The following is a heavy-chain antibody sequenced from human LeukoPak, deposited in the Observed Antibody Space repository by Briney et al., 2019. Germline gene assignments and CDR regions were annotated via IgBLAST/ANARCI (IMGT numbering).Heavy chain of an antibody. Sequence: GGSLRLSVAASGLAFNSHRMDWVGQSPGKAWRGCACLTSISPYLSYAGPVKARFTISRDNAKNSLYRQMNSLRAADTAVYYCARGKRQLGRIMDVWGKGTTVTVSS. J-gene: IGHJ6*04. CDR2: LTSISPYL. D-gene: IGHD7-27*01. CDR3: ARGKRQLGRIMDV. CDR1: GLAFNSHR. V-gene: IGHV3-21*01.